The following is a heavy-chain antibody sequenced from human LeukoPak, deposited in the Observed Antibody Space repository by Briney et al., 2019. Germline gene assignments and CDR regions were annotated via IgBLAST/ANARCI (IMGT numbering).Heavy chain of an antibody. V-gene: IGHV5-51*01. CDR3: ARGLRYYFDY. CDR2: IYPGDSDT. J-gene: IGHJ4*02. CDR1: GYTFHSYW. Sequence: GESLKISCKGSGYTFHSYWIAWVRQMPGKGLEWMGIIYPGDSDTRYSPSFQGQVTISADKSIRTAYLQWSSLKASDTAMYYCARGLRYYFDYWGQGTLVTVSS. D-gene: IGHD4-17*01.